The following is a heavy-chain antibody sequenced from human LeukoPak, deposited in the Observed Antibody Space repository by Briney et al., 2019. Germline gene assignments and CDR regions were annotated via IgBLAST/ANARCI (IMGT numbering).Heavy chain of an antibody. D-gene: IGHD2-21*02. V-gene: IGHV3-23*01. Sequence: GSLRLSCAASGFTFSSYAMSWVRQAPGKGLEWVSAISGSGGSTFYADSVKGRFTISRDNSDNTLYLQMSSLRVEDTAVYYCATVVAATAYFDYWGQGTLVTVAS. CDR2: ISGSGGST. CDR1: GFTFSSYA. CDR3: ATVVAATAYFDY. J-gene: IGHJ4*02.